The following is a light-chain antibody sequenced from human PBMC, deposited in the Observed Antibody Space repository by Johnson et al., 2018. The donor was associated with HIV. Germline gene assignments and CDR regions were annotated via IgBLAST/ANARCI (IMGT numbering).Light chain of an antibody. J-gene: IGLJ1*01. CDR2: ENN. V-gene: IGLV1-51*02. Sequence: TQPPSVSAAPGPKVTISCSGSSSNIGKNYVSWYQQLPGTAPKLLIYENNKRPTGITDRFSGSKSGTSATLRITGLQTGDEADYYCGTWDSSLSAPYIFGTGTKVTVL. CDR1: SSNIGKNY. CDR3: GTWDSSLSAPYI.